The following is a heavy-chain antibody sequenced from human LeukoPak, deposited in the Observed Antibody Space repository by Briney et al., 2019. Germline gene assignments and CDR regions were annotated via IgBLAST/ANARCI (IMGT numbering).Heavy chain of an antibody. CDR1: GGTFSSYA. CDR2: IIPIFGTA. V-gene: IGHV1-69*13. J-gene: IGHJ4*02. CDR3: ARISGLYSRSHWSY. Sequence: GASVKVSCKASGGTFSSYAISWVRQAPGQGLEWMGGIIPIFGTANYAQKFQGRVTITADESTSTAYMELSSLRSEDTAVYYCARISGLYSRSHWSYWGQGTLVTVSS. D-gene: IGHD1-26*01.